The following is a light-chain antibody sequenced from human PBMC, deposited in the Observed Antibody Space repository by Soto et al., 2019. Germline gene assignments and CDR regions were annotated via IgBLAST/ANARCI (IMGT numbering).Light chain of an antibody. J-gene: IGKJ1*01. CDR2: GAS. V-gene: IGKV3-15*01. Sequence: EIVMTQSPATLSVSPGERATLSCRASQSISSNLAWYQQNPGQAPRLLIYGASTRATGISARFSGSGSGTEVTLTINSLQSEDSAVYYCQQYDSWLRTFGQGTKVEIK. CDR3: QQYDSWLRT. CDR1: QSISSN.